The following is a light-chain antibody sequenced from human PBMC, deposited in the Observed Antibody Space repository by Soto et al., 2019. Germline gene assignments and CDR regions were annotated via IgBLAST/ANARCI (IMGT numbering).Light chain of an antibody. CDR1: SSDVGGYNY. CDR3: SSYRSSSTLYV. CDR2: EVS. Sequence: QSALTQPASVSGSPGQSITISCTGTSSDVGGYNYVSWYQQHPGKAPKLMIYEVSNRPSGVSNRFSGSKSGNTASLTISGFQAEDEADYYCSSYRSSSTLYVVGTGTKRTVL. J-gene: IGLJ1*01. V-gene: IGLV2-14*01.